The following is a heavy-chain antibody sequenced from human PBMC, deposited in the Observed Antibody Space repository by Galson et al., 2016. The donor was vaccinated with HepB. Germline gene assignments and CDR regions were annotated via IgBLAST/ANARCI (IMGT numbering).Heavy chain of an antibody. CDR2: ISSSSSYT. J-gene: IGHJ6*03. D-gene: IGHD3-10*01. CDR3: ARTPPPSGSYYYYYYMDV. V-gene: IGHV3-11*06. CDR1: GFTFSDYY. Sequence: SLRLSCEASGFTFSDYYMSWIRQAPGKGLEWVSYISSSSSYTNYADSVKGRFTISRDNAKNSLYLQMNSLRAEDTAVYYCARTPPPSGSYYYYYYMDVWGKGTTVTVSS.